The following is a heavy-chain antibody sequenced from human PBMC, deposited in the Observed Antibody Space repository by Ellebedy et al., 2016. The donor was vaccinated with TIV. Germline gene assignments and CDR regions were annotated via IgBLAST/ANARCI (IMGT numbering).Heavy chain of an antibody. Sequence: SETLSLTCTVFGGPINCGAYYWSWIRQPPGKGLEWTGYIYSSGNTYYNPSLKSRVTISLDTSKNQFSLKLSSVTAADSAVYYCARAVDTAIVINYWGQGTLVIVSS. J-gene: IGHJ4*02. D-gene: IGHD5-18*01. CDR1: GGPINCGAYY. CDR2: IYSSGNT. CDR3: ARAVDTAIVINY. V-gene: IGHV4-30-4*01.